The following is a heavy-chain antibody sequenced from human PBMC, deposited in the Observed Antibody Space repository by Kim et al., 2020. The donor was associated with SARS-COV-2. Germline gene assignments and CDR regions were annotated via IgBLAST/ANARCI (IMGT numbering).Heavy chain of an antibody. J-gene: IGHJ6*02. Sequence: SETLSLTCTVSGGSISSYYWSWIRQPPGKGLEWIGYIYYSGSTTYNPSLKSRVTISVDTSKNQFSLKLSSVTAADTAVFYCARTTDRDYYYYGMDVWGQGTTVTVSS. V-gene: IGHV4-59*08. D-gene: IGHD4-17*01. CDR3: ARTTDRDYYYYGMDV. CDR1: GGSISSYY. CDR2: IYYSGST.